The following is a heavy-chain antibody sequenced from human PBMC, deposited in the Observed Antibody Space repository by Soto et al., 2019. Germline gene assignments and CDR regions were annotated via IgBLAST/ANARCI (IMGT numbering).Heavy chain of an antibody. CDR2: ISGSGGST. Sequence: EVQLLESGGGLVQPGGSLRLSCAASGFTFSSYAMSWVRRAPGKGLEWVSAISGSGGSTYYADSVKGRFTISRDNSKNTLYLQMNSLRAEDTAVYYCANAGGDPLNEYYYYGMDVWGQGTTVTVSS. D-gene: IGHD2-21*01. CDR3: ANAGGDPLNEYYYYGMDV. V-gene: IGHV3-23*01. CDR1: GFTFSSYA. J-gene: IGHJ6*02.